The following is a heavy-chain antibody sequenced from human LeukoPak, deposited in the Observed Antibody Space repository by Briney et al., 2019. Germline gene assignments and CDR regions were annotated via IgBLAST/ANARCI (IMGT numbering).Heavy chain of an antibody. V-gene: IGHV4-61*08. CDR2: IYYSGST. Sequence: SETLSLTCTVSGGSISSGGYYWSWIRQHPGKGLEWIGYIYYSGSTNYNPSLKSRVTISVDTSKNQFSLKLSPVTAADTAVYYCARGNPNTYYYDSSTLYWYFDLWGRGTLVTVSS. CDR1: GGSISSGGYY. D-gene: IGHD3-22*01. CDR3: ARGNPNTYYYDSSTLYWYFDL. J-gene: IGHJ2*01.